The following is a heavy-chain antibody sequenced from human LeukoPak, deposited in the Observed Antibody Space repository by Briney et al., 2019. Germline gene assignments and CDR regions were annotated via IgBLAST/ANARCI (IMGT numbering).Heavy chain of an antibody. D-gene: IGHD5-12*01. Sequence: GGSLRLSCAASGFTFSSYAMSWVRQAPGKGLEWVSAISGSGGSTYYADSVKGRFTISRDNSKNTLYLQMNSLRAEDTAVYYCAKSAIKGCSGYDPPPGYWGQGTLVTVSS. CDR3: AKSAIKGCSGYDPPPGY. CDR2: ISGSGGST. V-gene: IGHV3-23*01. J-gene: IGHJ4*02. CDR1: GFTFSSYA.